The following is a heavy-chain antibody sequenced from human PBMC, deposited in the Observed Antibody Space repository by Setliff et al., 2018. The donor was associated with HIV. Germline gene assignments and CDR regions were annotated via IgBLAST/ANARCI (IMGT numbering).Heavy chain of an antibody. CDR1: GYTFTSYD. CDR2: MNPNSGNT. CDR3: ARDTPVGAFDI. Sequence: ASVKVSCKASGYTFTSYDINWVRQATGQGLEWMGWMNPNSGNTGYAQKLQGRVTMTTDTSTSTAYMELRSLRSDDTAVYYCARDTPVGAFDIWGQGTMVTVSS. J-gene: IGHJ3*02. V-gene: IGHV1-8*02.